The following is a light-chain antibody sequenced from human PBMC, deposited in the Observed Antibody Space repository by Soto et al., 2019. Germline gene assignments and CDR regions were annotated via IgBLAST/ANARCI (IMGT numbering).Light chain of an antibody. Sequence: QSALTQPPSASGSPGQSVTISCTGTSSDVGGYNYVSWYQQHPGKAPKLMIYEVSKRPSGVPHLFSGSKSGNTASLTVSGLQAEDEADYYCSSYAGSNIRYVFGTGTKLTVL. V-gene: IGLV2-8*01. CDR2: EVS. CDR3: SSYAGSNIRYV. CDR1: SSDVGGYNY. J-gene: IGLJ1*01.